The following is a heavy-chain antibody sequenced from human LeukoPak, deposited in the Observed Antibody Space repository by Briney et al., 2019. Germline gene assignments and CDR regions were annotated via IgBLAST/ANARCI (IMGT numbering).Heavy chain of an antibody. CDR1: GLTFNDYA. J-gene: IGHJ5*02. CDR3: ARAHRLSHNWFDP. Sequence: PGGSLRLSCAASGLTFNDYAMNWVRQAPGKGLEWVSYIRSGSDKILYADSVKGRFTISRDNAKNSLYLQMNSLRAEDTAVYYCARAHRLSHNWFDPWGRGTLVTVSS. CDR2: IRSGSDKI. D-gene: IGHD3-16*02. V-gene: IGHV3-48*01.